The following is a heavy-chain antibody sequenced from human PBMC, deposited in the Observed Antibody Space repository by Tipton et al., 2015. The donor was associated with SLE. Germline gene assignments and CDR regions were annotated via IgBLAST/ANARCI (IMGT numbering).Heavy chain of an antibody. V-gene: IGHV4-34*01. CDR3: ASRTTSWFDP. CDR1: GFTVSSNY. CDR2: INHSGST. J-gene: IGHJ5*02. D-gene: IGHD1-1*01. Sequence: SLRLSCAASGFTVSSNYMSWVRQPPGKGLEWIGEINHSGSTNYNPSLKSRVTISVDTSKNQFSLKLNSVTAADTAVYYCASRTTSWFDPWGQGTLVTVSS.